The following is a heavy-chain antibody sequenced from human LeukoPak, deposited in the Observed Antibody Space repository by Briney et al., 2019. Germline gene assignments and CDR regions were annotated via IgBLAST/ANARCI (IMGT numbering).Heavy chain of an antibody. CDR3: ARSYSSSDHYYYYGMDV. CDR2: INYIRTT. J-gene: IGHJ6*02. V-gene: IGHV4-59*08. CDR1: GGSISSCY. Sequence: SETLSLTCTVSGGSISSCYWNWIRQPPGKGLEWIGYINYIRTTDYNPSLKSRVTISLDTSKNRFSLKLSSVTAADTAMYYCARSYSSSDHYYYYGMDVWGQGTTVTVSS. D-gene: IGHD6-13*01.